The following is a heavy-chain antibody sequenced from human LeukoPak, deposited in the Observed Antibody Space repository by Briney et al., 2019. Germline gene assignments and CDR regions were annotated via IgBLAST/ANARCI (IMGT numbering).Heavy chain of an antibody. D-gene: IGHD3-22*01. J-gene: IGHJ4*02. Sequence: GGSLRLSCAASGFTFSSYGMHWVRQAPGKGREWVAFIRYDGSNKYYADSVKGRFTISRDNSKNTLYLQMNSLRAEDTAVYYCAKERRYYDSSGYYYGVLDYWGQGTLVTVSS. CDR3: AKERRYYDSSGYYYGVLDY. CDR2: IRYDGSNK. CDR1: GFTFSSYG. V-gene: IGHV3-30*02.